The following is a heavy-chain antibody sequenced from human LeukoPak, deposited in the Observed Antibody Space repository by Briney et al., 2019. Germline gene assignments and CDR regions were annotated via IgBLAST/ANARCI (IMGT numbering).Heavy chain of an antibody. CDR1: GGSFSGYY. V-gene: IGHV4-34*01. CDR2: INHSGST. Sequence: SETLSLTCAVYGGSFSGYYWSWIRQPPGKGLEWIGEINHSGSTNYNPSLKSRVTMSVDTSKNQFSLKLSSVTAADTAVYYCARETRGIAGVWGKGTTVTVSS. CDR3: ARETRGIAGV. D-gene: IGHD6-13*01. J-gene: IGHJ6*04.